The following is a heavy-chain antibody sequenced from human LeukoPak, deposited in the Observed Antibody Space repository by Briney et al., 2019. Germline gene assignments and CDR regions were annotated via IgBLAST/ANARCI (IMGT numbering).Heavy chain of an antibody. D-gene: IGHD3-16*02. Sequence: KPGESLKISCKESGYSFSNYWIGWVRQMPGRGLDWMGIIYPGGSDARYSPSFQGQVTISADKSLSTAFLQWSSLKASDTAMYYCARHPGVISDPFDIWGQGTMVTVSS. CDR3: ARHPGVISDPFDI. J-gene: IGHJ3*02. CDR1: GYSFSNYW. CDR2: IYPGGSDA. V-gene: IGHV5-51*01.